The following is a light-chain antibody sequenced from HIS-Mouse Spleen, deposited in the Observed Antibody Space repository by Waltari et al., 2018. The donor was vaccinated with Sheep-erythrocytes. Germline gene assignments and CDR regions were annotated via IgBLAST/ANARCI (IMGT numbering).Light chain of an antibody. CDR3: LQDYNYPYT. V-gene: IGKV1-6*01. J-gene: IGKJ2*01. Sequence: AIQMIQSPSSLFAYVGDRVTITCRASQGIRNDLGWYQQKPGKAPKLLIYAASRLQSGVPSRFSGSGSGTDFTLTISSLQPEDFATYYCLQDYNYPYTFGQGTKLEIK. CDR2: AAS. CDR1: QGIRND.